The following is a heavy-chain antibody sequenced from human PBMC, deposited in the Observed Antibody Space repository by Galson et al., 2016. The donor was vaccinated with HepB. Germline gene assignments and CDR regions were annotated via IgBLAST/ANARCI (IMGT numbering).Heavy chain of an antibody. CDR2: INWNGGAS. V-gene: IGHV3-20*04. CDR1: GFIFDDYG. CDR3: AGVFCSDGGCYRGYYYGMDV. Sequence: SLRLSCAASGFIFDDYGLTWVRQAPGKGLEWVSGINWNGGASGYADSVKGRLTISRNNARNLLYLQMNSRRAEDSALYYCAGVFCSDGGCYRGYYYGMDVWGQGTTVTVSS. J-gene: IGHJ6*02. D-gene: IGHD2-15*01.